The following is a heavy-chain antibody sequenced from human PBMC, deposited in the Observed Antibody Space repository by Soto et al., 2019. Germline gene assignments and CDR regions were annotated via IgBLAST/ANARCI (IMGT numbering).Heavy chain of an antibody. V-gene: IGHV6-1*01. CDR2: TYYRSKWYN. J-gene: IGHJ6*02. D-gene: IGHD2-2*01. Sequence: FSHTNSRSLASFSSNIASWNWIRQSPSRGLEWLGRTYYRSKWYNDYAVSVKSRITINPDTSKNQFSLQLNSVTPEDTAVYYCARDKLGCRRTSCYYYYGMDVWGQGTTVTVSS. CDR1: LASFSSNIAS. CDR3: ARDKLGCRRTSCYYYYGMDV.